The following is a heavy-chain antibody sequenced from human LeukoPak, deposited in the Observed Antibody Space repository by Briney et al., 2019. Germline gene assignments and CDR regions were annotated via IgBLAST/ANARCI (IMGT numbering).Heavy chain of an antibody. CDR3: ARDLYDAFDI. V-gene: IGHV4-59*01. Sequence: KTSETLSLTCILAGGSISSYYWSWIRQPPEDVMGWIGSIYYSVSPNYNPSLKSRVTISVDTSKNQFSLKLSSVTAADTAVYYCARDLYDAFDIWGQGTMVTVSS. J-gene: IGHJ3*02. CDR2: IYYSVSP. CDR1: GGSISSYY. D-gene: IGHD2-2*02.